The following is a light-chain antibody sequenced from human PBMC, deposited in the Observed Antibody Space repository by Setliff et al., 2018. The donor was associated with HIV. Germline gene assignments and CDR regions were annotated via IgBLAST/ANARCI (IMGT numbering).Light chain of an antibody. CDR3: SSYTRSNTLFV. CDR1: SSDIGGYNY. V-gene: IGLV2-14*03. Sequence: QSVLTQPASVSGSPGRSITISCTGTSSDIGGYNYVSWYQHHPGKAPKLIIYDVSGRPSGVSDRFSGSKSGNTASLIISGLRAEDEADYYCSSYTRSNTLFVFGTGTKVNVL. J-gene: IGLJ1*01. CDR2: DVS.